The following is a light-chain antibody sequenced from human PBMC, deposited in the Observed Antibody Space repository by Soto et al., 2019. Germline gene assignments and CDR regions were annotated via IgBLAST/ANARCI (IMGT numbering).Light chain of an antibody. Sequence: QSALTQPASVSGSPGQSITITCSGTSSDVGRSNLVSWYQQHPDKAPKLMIYEFTKRPSGVSDRFSGSKSGNTAALTISGLQAEDEADYFCCSYAGDVAYVAFGGGTKLTVL. J-gene: IGLJ2*01. V-gene: IGLV2-23*02. CDR2: EFT. CDR3: CSYAGDVAYVA. CDR1: SSDVGRSNL.